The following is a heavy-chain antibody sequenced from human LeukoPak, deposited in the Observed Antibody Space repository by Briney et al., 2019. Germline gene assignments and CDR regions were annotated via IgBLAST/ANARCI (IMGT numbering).Heavy chain of an antibody. D-gene: IGHD5-24*01. J-gene: IGHJ4*02. V-gene: IGHV3-21*01. CDR2: ISSSSIYI. CDR3: ARVPGTERCIQTPYYFDY. Sequence: GGSLTLSCPASGFTFSSYSMNWVRQAPGKVLEWVSSISSSSIYIYYADSVKGRFTISRANAKNSLYLQMNSPRAEDTAVYYCARVPGTERCIQTPYYFDYWGQGTLVTVSS. CDR1: GFTFSSYS.